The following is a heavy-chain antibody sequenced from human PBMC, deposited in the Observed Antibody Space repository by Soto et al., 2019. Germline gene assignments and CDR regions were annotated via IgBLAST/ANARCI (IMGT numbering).Heavy chain of an antibody. CDR1: GGSFSGYY. Sequence: PSETLSLICAVYGGSFSGYYWSWIRQPPGKGLEWIGEINHSGSTNYNPSLKSRVTISVDTSKNQFSLKLSSVTAADTAVYYCAGGEAVGGATNWGQGTLVTVSS. CDR2: INHSGST. CDR3: AGGEAVGGATN. D-gene: IGHD1-26*01. V-gene: IGHV4-34*01. J-gene: IGHJ4*02.